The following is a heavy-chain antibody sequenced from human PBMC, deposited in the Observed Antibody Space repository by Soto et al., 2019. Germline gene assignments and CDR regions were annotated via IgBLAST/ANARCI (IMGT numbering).Heavy chain of an antibody. CDR1: GGSISSSGYY. Sequence: QVQLQESGPGLVKPSQTLSLTCTVSGGSISSSGYYWSWIRQHPGKGLEWIGYIYYSGSTYYNPFLKSRVTISVDTSKNQFSLKLSSVTAADTAVYYCARAITMIVVVFDYWGQGTLVTVSS. CDR2: IYYSGST. J-gene: IGHJ4*02. D-gene: IGHD3-22*01. V-gene: IGHV4-31*03. CDR3: ARAITMIVVVFDY.